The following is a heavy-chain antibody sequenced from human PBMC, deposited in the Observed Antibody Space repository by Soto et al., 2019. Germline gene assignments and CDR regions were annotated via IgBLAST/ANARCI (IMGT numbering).Heavy chain of an antibody. V-gene: IGHV4-39*01. Sequence: SETLSLTCTVSGGSISSSSYYWGWIRQPPGKGLEWIGSIYYSGSTYYNPSLKSRVTISVDTSKNQFSLKLSSVTAADTAVYYCARLGSSGWYTYWGQGTLVTVSS. J-gene: IGHJ4*02. D-gene: IGHD6-19*01. CDR2: IYYSGST. CDR1: GGSISSSSYY. CDR3: ARLGSSGWYTY.